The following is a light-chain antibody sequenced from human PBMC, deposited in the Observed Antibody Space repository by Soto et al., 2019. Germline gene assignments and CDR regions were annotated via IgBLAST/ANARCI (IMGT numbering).Light chain of an antibody. CDR1: QSVSSN. CDR2: GAS. Sequence: IVLTQSPPTVSVTPGERATLSCRASQSVSSNLAWHQQRPGQAPRLLIYGASTRATGVPARFSGGGSGTEFTLTLTSPQSEDFVVYWSQQYRKWPLMFSPGTRMEI. V-gene: IGKV3D-15*01. CDR3: QQYRKWPLM. J-gene: IGKJ5*01.